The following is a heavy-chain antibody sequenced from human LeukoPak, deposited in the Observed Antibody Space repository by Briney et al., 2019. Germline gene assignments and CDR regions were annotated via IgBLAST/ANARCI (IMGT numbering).Heavy chain of an antibody. D-gene: IGHD3-9*01. CDR1: GYTFTSYG. CDR2: ISAYNGNT. Sequence: ASVKVSCKASGYTFTSYGIRWVRQAPGQGLEWMGWISAYNGNTNYAQKLQGRVTMTTDTSTSTAYMELRSLRSDDTAVYYCARSPSSDMLTGRWIDYWGQGTLVTVSS. V-gene: IGHV1-18*01. J-gene: IGHJ4*02. CDR3: ARSPSSDMLTGRWIDY.